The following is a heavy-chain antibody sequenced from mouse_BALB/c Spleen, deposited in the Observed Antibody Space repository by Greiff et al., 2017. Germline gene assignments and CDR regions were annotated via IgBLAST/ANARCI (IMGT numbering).Heavy chain of an antibody. V-gene: IGHV5-9-3*01. CDR3: ARRYDGYYWYFDV. J-gene: IGHJ1*01. CDR2: ISSGGSYT. D-gene: IGHD2-3*01. CDR1: GFTFSSYA. Sequence: EVKLVESGGGLVKPGGSLKLSCAASGFTFSSYAMSWVRQTPEKRLEWVATISSGGSYTYYPDSVKGRFTISRDNAKNTLYLQMSSLRSEDTAMYYCARRYDGYYWYFDVWGAGTTVTVSS.